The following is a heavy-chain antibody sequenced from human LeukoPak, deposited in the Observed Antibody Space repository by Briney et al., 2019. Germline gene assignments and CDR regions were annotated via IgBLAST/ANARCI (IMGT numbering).Heavy chain of an antibody. V-gene: IGHV1-18*01. CDR1: GYTFTSYG. J-gene: IGHJ4*02. CDR2: ISAYNGNT. Sequence: ASVKVSCKASGYTFTSYGISWVRQAPGQALEWMGWISAYNGNTNYAQKLQGRVTMTTDTSASTAYMELRSLRSDDTAVDYCARAEDSSGYYSFDYWGEGTLVTVSS. D-gene: IGHD3-22*01. CDR3: ARAEDSSGYYSFDY.